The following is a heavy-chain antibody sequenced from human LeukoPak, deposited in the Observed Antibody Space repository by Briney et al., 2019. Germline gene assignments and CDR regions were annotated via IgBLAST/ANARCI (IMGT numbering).Heavy chain of an antibody. CDR3: AKAPRGYYYDSSGYSDY. V-gene: IGHV3-30-3*01. D-gene: IGHD3-22*01. Sequence: TGGSLRLSCAASGFTISSYAMHWVRQSPGKGLAWVAVISYDGSNKYYADSVKGRFTISRDNSKNTLYLQMNSLRVEDTAIYYCAKAPRGYYYDSSGYSDYWGQGTLVTVSS. CDR2: ISYDGSNK. CDR1: GFTISSYA. J-gene: IGHJ4*02.